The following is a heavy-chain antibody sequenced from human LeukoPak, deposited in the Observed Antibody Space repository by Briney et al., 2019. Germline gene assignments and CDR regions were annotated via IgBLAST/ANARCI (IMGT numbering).Heavy chain of an antibody. V-gene: IGHV3-33*08. J-gene: IGHJ4*02. CDR1: GVTVSSYA. CDR3: ARGFTGGSSGYDPPFDY. Sequence: GGSLRLSCAASGVTVSSYAMHWVRQAPGKGLEWVAVIWPDGINKYYSDSVKGRFTISRDNSKNTLYLQMNSLRAEDTAVYHCARGFTGGSSGYDPPFDYWGQGTLVTVSS. CDR2: IWPDGINK. D-gene: IGHD5-12*01.